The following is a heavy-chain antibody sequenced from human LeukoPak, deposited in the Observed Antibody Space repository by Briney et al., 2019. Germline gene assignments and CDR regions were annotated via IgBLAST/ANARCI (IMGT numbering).Heavy chain of an antibody. CDR2: ISSSGSTI. D-gene: IGHD6-19*01. CDR1: GFTFGSYS. Sequence: GGSLRLACAASGFTFGSYSMNWIRQAPGKGLEWVSYISSSGSTIYYADSVKGRFTISRDNAKNSLYLQMNSLRAEDTAVYYCARGHSSGWVDAFDIWGQGTMVTVSS. V-gene: IGHV3-48*04. J-gene: IGHJ3*02. CDR3: ARGHSSGWVDAFDI.